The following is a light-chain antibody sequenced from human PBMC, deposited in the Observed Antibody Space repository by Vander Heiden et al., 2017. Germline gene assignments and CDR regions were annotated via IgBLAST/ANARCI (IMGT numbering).Light chain of an antibody. V-gene: IGKV1-39*01. J-gene: IGKJ1*01. CDR3: QQSDSTLWT. CDR1: QSISSY. CDR2: ATP. Sequence: DIQMTQSPSSLSASVGDRVTITCRASQSISSYLNWYQQKPGKAPKLLIYATPSLQSGVPSRFSGSASGTDFTLTISMLQPEDFATYYCQQSDSTLWTFGQGTRVEIK.